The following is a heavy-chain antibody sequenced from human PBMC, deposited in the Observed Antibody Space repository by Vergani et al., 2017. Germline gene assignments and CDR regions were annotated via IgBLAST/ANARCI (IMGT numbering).Heavy chain of an antibody. J-gene: IGHJ5*02. Sequence: EVELVESGGGLVQPGGSLRLSCAASGFTFNEYWMHWARQVPGKGLVWVSGMNGDGDTISYADSVKGRFTISRGNAKNTLFLQMNSLRAEDTAVYYCARARKXRFGVVWENWFDPWGQGTLVTVSS. CDR2: MNGDGDTI. CDR3: ARARKXRFGVVWENWFDP. V-gene: IGHV3-74*01. CDR1: GFTFNEYW. D-gene: IGHD3-3*01.